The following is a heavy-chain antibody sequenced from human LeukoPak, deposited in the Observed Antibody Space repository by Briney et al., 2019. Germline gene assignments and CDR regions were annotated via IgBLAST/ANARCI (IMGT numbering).Heavy chain of an antibody. V-gene: IGHV3-9*01. Sequence: GGSLRLSCAASGFTFSSYAMSWVRQAPGKGLEWVSGISWNSGSIGYADSVKGRFTISRDNAKNSLYLQMNSLRAEDTALYYCAKGPYYYDSSGYNGYFDYWGQGTLVTVSS. D-gene: IGHD3-22*01. CDR2: ISWNSGSI. CDR1: GFTFSSYA. J-gene: IGHJ4*02. CDR3: AKGPYYYDSSGYNGYFDY.